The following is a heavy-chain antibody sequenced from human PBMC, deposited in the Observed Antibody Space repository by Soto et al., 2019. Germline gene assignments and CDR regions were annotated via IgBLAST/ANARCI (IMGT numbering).Heavy chain of an antibody. Sequence: EVQLLESGGDLIQPGGSLRLSCAASGFTFSSHAMSWVRQAPGKGLEWVSSISGSGGSTYYADSVKGRFTISRDNSKNTLSLQMNSPRAEDTAVYYCANTSTVTSLVFDPWGQGTLVTVSS. CDR2: ISGSGGST. D-gene: IGHD4-17*01. V-gene: IGHV3-23*01. J-gene: IGHJ5*02. CDR1: GFTFSSHA. CDR3: ANTSTVTSLVFDP.